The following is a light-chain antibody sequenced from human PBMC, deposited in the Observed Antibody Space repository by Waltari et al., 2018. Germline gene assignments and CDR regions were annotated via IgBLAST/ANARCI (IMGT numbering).Light chain of an antibody. CDR1: QRISSN. CDR2: GAS. J-gene: IGKJ2*01. V-gene: IGKV3-15*01. CDR3: QQYNNWPYT. Sequence: EIVMAQSPATLSVSPGERAPLSCRASQRISSNLAWYQQKVGQAPRLLIYGASTRTTGIPARFSGSGSGTEFTLTISSLQSEDFAVYYCQQYNNWPYTFGQGTKLEIK.